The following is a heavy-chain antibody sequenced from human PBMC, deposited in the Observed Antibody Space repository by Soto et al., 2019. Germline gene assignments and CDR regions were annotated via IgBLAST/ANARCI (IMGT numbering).Heavy chain of an antibody. D-gene: IGHD3-16*01. V-gene: IGHV3-23*01. CDR3: AKDRRAGGNSAFYFDF. CDR2: ISATGGGT. Sequence: GGSLRLSCAASGFTFSSYEMSWVRQAPGKGLEWVSLISATGGGTYYADSVKGRFTISRDNSHNTLYLQVHSLTAEDTAVYYCAKDRRAGGNSAFYFDFWGQGAQLTVS. CDR1: GFTFSSYE. J-gene: IGHJ4*02.